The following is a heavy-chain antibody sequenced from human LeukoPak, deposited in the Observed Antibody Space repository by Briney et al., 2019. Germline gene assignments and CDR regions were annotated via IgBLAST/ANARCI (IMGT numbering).Heavy chain of an antibody. D-gene: IGHD3-22*01. CDR1: GYTFTSYA. CDR2: INTNTGNP. V-gene: IGHV7-4-1*02. J-gene: IGHJ3*02. Sequence: ASVTVSCKTSGYTFTSYAMNWVRQAPGQGLEWMGWINTNTGNPTYAQGFTGRFVFSLDTSVSTAYLQISSLKAEDTAVYYCARGSDRAYYYDSSGPNDAFDIWGQGTMVTVSS. CDR3: ARGSDRAYYYDSSGPNDAFDI.